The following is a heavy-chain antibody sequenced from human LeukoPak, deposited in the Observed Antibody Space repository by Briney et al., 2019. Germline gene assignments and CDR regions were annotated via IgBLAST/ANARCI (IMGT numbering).Heavy chain of an antibody. CDR2: IYYSGST. CDR3: ARGSVDGMDV. J-gene: IGHJ6*02. Sequence: PSETLSLTCTVSGGSISSGGYYWSWIRQHPGKGLEWIGYIYYSGSTYYNPSLKSRVTISVDTSKNQFSLKLSSVTAADTAVHYCARGSVDGMDVWGQGTTVTVSS. V-gene: IGHV4-31*03. CDR1: GGSISSGGYY.